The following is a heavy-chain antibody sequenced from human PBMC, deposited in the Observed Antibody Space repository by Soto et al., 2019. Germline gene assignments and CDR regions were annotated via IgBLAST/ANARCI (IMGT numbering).Heavy chain of an antibody. V-gene: IGHV3-49*03. CDR1: GFTFGDYA. CDR2: IRSKAYGGTT. Sequence: PGGSLRLSCTASGFTFGDYAMSWFRQAPGKGLEWVGFIRSKAYGGTTEYAASVKGRFTISRDDSKSIAYLQMNSLKTEDTAVYYCTIDIDVLTDYYYGMDVWGQGTTVTVSS. CDR3: TIDIDVLTDYYYGMDV. J-gene: IGHJ6*02. D-gene: IGHD2-8*02.